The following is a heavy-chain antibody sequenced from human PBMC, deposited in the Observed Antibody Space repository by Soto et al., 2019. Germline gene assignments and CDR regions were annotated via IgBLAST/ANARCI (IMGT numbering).Heavy chain of an antibody. CDR2: IYYSGST. Sequence: QVQLQESGPGLVKPSETLSLTCTVSSGSIINYYWSWIRQPPGKGLEWIGFIYYSGSTNYTSFLKRRVTMTVDMSRRQLSLKLNPVTAADTAVYYCASPLTLASTTGDAFDLWGQGTMVTVSS. CDR1: SGSIINYY. V-gene: IGHV4-59*01. CDR3: ASPLTLASTTGDAFDL. J-gene: IGHJ3*01. D-gene: IGHD3-9*01.